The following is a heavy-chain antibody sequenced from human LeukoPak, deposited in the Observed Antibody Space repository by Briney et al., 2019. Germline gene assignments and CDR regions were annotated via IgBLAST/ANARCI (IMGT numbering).Heavy chain of an antibody. Sequence: PSETLSLTCTVSSDSISGHYWSWIRQPPGKGLEWIWSMYFSGSTHYNPSLKSRVTISVDTSKNQFSLKLTSVTAADTAVYYCANAASYSVDYWGQGTLVTVSS. CDR1: SDSISGHY. D-gene: IGHD1-26*01. V-gene: IGHV4-59*05. CDR3: ANAASYSVDY. J-gene: IGHJ4*02. CDR2: MYFSGST.